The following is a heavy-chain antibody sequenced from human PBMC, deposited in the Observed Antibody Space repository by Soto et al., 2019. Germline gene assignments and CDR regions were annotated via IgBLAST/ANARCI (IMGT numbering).Heavy chain of an antibody. D-gene: IGHD1-7*01. V-gene: IGHV3-30*18. CDR1: GFTFSSYG. J-gene: IGHJ6*02. CDR3: AKEGEVELHYYYYGIDV. CDR2: ISYDGSNK. Sequence: QVQLVESGGGVVQPGRSLRLSCAASGFTFSSYGMHWVRQAPGKGLEWVAVISYDGSNKYYADSVKGRFTISRDNSKNTLYLQMNSLRAEDTAVYYCAKEGEVELHYYYYGIDVWGQGNKVTVSS.